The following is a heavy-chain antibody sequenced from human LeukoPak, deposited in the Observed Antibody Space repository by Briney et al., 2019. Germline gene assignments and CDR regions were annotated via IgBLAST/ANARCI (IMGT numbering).Heavy chain of an antibody. V-gene: IGHV4-30-4*08. CDR3: ARDIHSGYAPWYFDL. CDR2: IYYSGST. J-gene: IGHJ2*01. Sequence: SETLSLTCTVSGGSISSGDYYRSWIRQPPGKGLEWIGYIYYSGSTYYNPSLKSRVTISVDTYKNQFSLKLSSVTAADTAVYYCARDIHSGYAPWYFDLWGRGTLVTVSS. D-gene: IGHD5-12*01. CDR1: GGSISSGDYY.